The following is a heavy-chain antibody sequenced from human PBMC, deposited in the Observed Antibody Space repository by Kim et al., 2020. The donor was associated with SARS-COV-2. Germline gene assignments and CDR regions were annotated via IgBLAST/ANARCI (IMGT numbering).Heavy chain of an antibody. J-gene: IGHJ4*02. CDR1: GYRFTSYW. D-gene: IGHD3-10*02. CDR3: VRQTGVLGSGTYEGHDY. V-gene: IGHV5-10-1*01. CDR2: IDPADFQT. Sequence: GESLKISCKGSGYRFTSYWITWVRQMPGKGLEWMGRIDPADFQTNYSPSFQGHVTISADRSISTPYLQWSSLKASDTAMYYCVRQTGVLGSGTYEGHDYWGQGTLVTVSA.